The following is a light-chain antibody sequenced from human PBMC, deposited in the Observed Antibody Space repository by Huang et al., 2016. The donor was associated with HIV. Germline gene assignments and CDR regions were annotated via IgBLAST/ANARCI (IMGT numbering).Light chain of an antibody. J-gene: IGKJ5*01. V-gene: IGKV3-15*01. CDR3: QQYDNWPLT. CDR2: GAS. Sequence: ERVMTQSPANLSVAPGERVTLSCRASHSVSSNLAWYQQKPGQAPRLLIHGASTRGTGIPARFSGSGSGTEFTLAISSLQSEDSGVYFCQQYDNWPLTFGQGTRLEIK. CDR1: HSVSSN.